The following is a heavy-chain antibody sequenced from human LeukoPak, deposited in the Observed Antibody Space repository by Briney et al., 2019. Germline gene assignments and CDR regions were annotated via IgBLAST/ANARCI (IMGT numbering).Heavy chain of an antibody. J-gene: IGHJ4*02. CDR1: GFTFDDYA. Sequence: GGSLRLPCAASGFTFDDYAMHWVRQAPGKGLEWVSGISWNSGSIGYADSVKGRFTISRDNAKNSLYLQMNSLRAEDTALYYCAKGDDYVWGSYRPFDYWGQGTLVTVSS. CDR2: ISWNSGSI. CDR3: AKGDDYVWGSYRPFDY. D-gene: IGHD3-16*02. V-gene: IGHV3-9*01.